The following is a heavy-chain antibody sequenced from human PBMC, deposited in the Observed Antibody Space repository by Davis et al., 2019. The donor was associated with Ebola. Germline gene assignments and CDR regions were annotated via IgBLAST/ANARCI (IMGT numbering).Heavy chain of an antibody. J-gene: IGHJ6*02. D-gene: IGHD3-10*01. CDR3: AGGHYYYYGMDV. V-gene: IGHV3-23*01. CDR2: ISGSGGST. CDR1: GFTFSSYA. Sequence: PGGSLRLSCAASGFTFSSYAMSWVRQAPGKGLEWVSAISGSGGSTYYADSVKGRFTISRDNAKNSLYLQMNSLRAEDTAVYYCAGGHYYYYGMDVWGQGTTVTVSS.